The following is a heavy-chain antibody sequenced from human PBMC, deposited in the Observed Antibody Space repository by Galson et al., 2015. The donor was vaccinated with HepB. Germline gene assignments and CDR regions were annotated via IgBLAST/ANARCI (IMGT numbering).Heavy chain of an antibody. CDR3: ARGRGYWGSDAFDI. Sequence: CAISGDSVSSNSAAWNWIRQSPSRGLEWLGRTYYRSKWYNDYAVSVKSRMTINPDTSKNQFSLQLNSVTPEDTAVYYCARGRGYWGSDAFDIWGQGTMVTVSS. J-gene: IGHJ3*02. V-gene: IGHV6-1*01. D-gene: IGHD7-27*01. CDR2: TYYRSKWYN. CDR1: GDSVSSNSAA.